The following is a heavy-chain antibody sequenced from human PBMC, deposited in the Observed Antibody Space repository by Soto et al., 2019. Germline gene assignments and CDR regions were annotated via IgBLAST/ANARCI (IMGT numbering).Heavy chain of an antibody. J-gene: IGHJ4*02. CDR2: ISAYNGNT. Sequence: ASVKVSCKASGYTFTSCGISWVRQAPGQGLEWMGWISAYNGNTNYAQKLQGRVTMTTDTSTSTAYMELRSLRSDDTAVYYCARDFARMVRGVIMAFDYWGQGTLVPVSS. CDR3: ARDFARMVRGVIMAFDY. V-gene: IGHV1-18*01. D-gene: IGHD3-10*01. CDR1: GYTFTSCG.